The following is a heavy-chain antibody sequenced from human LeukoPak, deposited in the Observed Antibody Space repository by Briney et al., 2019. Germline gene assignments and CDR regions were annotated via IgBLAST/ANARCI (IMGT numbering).Heavy chain of an antibody. CDR3: AKGYYDYVWGSYYFDY. CDR2: ISGSGGST. D-gene: IGHD3-16*01. J-gene: IGHJ4*02. CDR1: GFTFSSYA. Sequence: GGSLRLSCAASGFTFSSYAMSWVRQAPGKGLEWVSAISGSGGSTYYADSVKGRFTISRDNSRDTLYLQMNSPRAEDTAVYYCAKGYYDYVWGSYYFDYWGQGTLVTVPS. V-gene: IGHV3-23*01.